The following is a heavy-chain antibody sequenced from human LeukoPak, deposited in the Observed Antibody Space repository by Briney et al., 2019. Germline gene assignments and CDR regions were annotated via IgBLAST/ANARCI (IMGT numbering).Heavy chain of an antibody. V-gene: IGHV4-39*07. Sequence: SETLSLTCTVSGGSISSSSYYWGWIRQPPGKGLEWIGSIYYSGSTYYNPSLKSRVTISVDTSKNQFSLKLSSVTAADTAVYYCARDRYYYDSSGYLFDYWGQGTLVTVSS. D-gene: IGHD3-22*01. J-gene: IGHJ4*02. CDR3: ARDRYYYDSSGYLFDY. CDR1: GGSISSSSYY. CDR2: IYYSGST.